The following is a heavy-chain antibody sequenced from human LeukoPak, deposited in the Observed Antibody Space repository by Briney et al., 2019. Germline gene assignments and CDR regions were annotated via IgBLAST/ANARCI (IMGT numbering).Heavy chain of an antibody. CDR1: GGTFSSYA. V-gene: IGHV1-69*13. CDR2: IIPIFGTA. CDR3: ARGYCSGGSCYYYYGMDV. Sequence: SVKVSCKASGGTFSSYAISWVRQAPGQGLGWMGGIIPIFGTANYAQKFQGRVTITADESTSTAYMELSSLRSEDTAVYYCARGYCSGGSCYYYYGMDVWGQGTTVTVSS. D-gene: IGHD2-15*01. J-gene: IGHJ6*02.